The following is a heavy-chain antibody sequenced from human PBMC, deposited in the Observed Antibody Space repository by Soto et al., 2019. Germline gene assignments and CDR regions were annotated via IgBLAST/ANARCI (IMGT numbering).Heavy chain of an antibody. V-gene: IGHV4-34*01. Sequence: QVQLQQWGAGLLKPSETLSLTCDVYGGSFSGCYWSWIRQPPREGVEWIGEINHSGSTNYNPSLKSRVTISVDTSKNQFSLKLSSVTAADTAVYYCARGKGGEQLVSSYYFDYWGQGTLVTVSS. CDR2: INHSGST. CDR1: GGSFSGCY. CDR3: ARGKGGEQLVSSYYFDY. D-gene: IGHD6-6*01. J-gene: IGHJ4*02.